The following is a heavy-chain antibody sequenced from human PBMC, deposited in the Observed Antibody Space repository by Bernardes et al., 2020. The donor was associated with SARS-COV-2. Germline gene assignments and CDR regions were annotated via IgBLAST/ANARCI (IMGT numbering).Heavy chain of an antibody. V-gene: IGHV4-34*01. CDR3: ARIEGGYYYFYGMDV. J-gene: IGHJ6*02. CDR1: GESLTGFF. Sequence: SETLSLTCGVFGESLTGFFWGWLRQIPGTGLQWIGEINDSGRTNYNPALGSRVIISGDTSKNQFSLTLNSVTAADTAIYCCARIEGGYYYFYGMDVWGQGTTVTVSS. CDR2: INDSGRT. D-gene: IGHD3-16*01.